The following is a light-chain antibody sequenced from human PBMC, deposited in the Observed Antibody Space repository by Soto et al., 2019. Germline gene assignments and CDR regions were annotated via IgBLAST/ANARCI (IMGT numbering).Light chain of an antibody. J-gene: IGKJ2*01. CDR2: GVS. CDR3: QSYNDWHLA. Sequence: EIVLTQSPATLSVSPGERVTLSCRASESRSYFLAWYQHKPGQSPSLLIYGVSTRVADLPSRFSGGGSETDFTHPISRLQSDDFAVYYCQSYNDWHLAFRQGTKLEI. CDR1: ESRSYF. V-gene: IGKV3-15*01.